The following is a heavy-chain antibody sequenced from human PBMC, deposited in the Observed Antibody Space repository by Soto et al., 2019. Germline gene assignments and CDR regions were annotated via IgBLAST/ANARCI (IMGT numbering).Heavy chain of an antibody. CDR2: ISGSGGST. Sequence: GGSLRLSCAASGFTFSSYAMSWVRQAPGKGLEWVSAISGSGGSTYYADSVKGRFTISRDNSKNTLYLQMNSLRAEDRAVYYCAKELGVEGGNYYYGMDVWGQGTTVTVSS. CDR1: GFTFSSYA. CDR3: AKELGVEGGNYYYGMDV. D-gene: IGHD2-15*01. V-gene: IGHV3-23*01. J-gene: IGHJ6*02.